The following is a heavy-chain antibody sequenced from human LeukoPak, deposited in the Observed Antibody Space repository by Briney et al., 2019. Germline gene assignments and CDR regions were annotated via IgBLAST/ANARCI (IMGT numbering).Heavy chain of an antibody. V-gene: IGHV3-23*01. CDR1: GFTFSTFA. D-gene: IGHD2-8*02. Sequence: AGSLRLSCAASGFTFSTFAMIWVRQPPGKGLEWVSSIFPSVGEIHYADSVRGRFTIARDNSQSTLSLQMNSLRAEDTAIYYCATYRQVLLPFESWGQGTLVTVSS. J-gene: IGHJ4*02. CDR2: IFPSVGEI. CDR3: ATYRQVLLPFES.